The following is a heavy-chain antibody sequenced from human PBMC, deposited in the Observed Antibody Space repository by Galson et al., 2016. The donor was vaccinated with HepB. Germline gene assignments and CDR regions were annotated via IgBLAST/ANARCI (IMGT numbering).Heavy chain of an antibody. D-gene: IGHD3-10*01. J-gene: IGHJ4*02. CDR2: IKQDGNEK. V-gene: IGHV3-7*03. CDR1: GFTFSNYW. Sequence: SLRLSCAASGFTFSNYWMSWVRQAPGKGLEWAANIKQDGNEKYYVDSVKGRFTISRDNAKNSMYLQMNSLRAEDTAVYYCARKGGIYSPWGYWGQGTLFTVSS. CDR3: ARKGGIYSPWGY.